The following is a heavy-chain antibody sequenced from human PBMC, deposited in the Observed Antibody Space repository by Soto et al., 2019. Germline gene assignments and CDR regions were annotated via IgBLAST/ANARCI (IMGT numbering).Heavy chain of an antibody. CDR1: GFTCYDYG. J-gene: IGHJ5*02. CDR2: INWNGGST. Sequence: EVQLVESGGGVVRPGGSLRLSCAASGFTCYDYGMSWVRQAPGKGLEWVSGINWNGGSTSYADSVKGRFTISSDNAQNSLYLQMNTLRAEDTALYYCARDISLLPQGWFDPWGQGTLVTVSS. CDR3: ARDISLLPQGWFDP. V-gene: IGHV3-20*04. D-gene: IGHD3-16*02.